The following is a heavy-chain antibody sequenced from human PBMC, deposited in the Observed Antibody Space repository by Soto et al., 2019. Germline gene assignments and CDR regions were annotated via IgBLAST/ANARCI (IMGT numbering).Heavy chain of an antibody. Sequence: EVQLVESGGGLVQPGGSLRLSCAASGFTFSSYWMHWVRQAPGKGLVWVSRINRDGSTTTYADSVKGRFTTSRDNAKNTLYLQMNSMRADGMAVYYCARVATGSYNWFDPWGQGTLVTVSS. CDR3: ARVATGSYNWFDP. CDR2: INRDGSTT. CDR1: GFTFSSYW. V-gene: IGHV3-74*01. D-gene: IGHD1-26*01. J-gene: IGHJ5*02.